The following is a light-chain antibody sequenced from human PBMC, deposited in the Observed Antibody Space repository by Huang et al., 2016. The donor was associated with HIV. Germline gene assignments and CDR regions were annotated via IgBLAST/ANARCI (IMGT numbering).Light chain of an antibody. CDR2: GAF. CDR3: QQSYSTLT. CDR1: QRISAY. J-gene: IGKJ4*01. V-gene: IGKV1-39*01. Sequence: DIQMTQSPSSLSASVGDRVTITCRASQRISAYLNWYQHKPGKAPMLLIYGAFSLQSGVPTRFSGSGSGTDFTLTISSRQPEDSATYYCQQSYSTLTFGGGTKVEIK.